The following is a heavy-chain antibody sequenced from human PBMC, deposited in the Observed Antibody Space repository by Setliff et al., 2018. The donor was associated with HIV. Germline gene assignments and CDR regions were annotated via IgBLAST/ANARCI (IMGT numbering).Heavy chain of an antibody. Sequence: PSETLSLTCGVSGGSISNSNWWSWVRQSPGKGLEWIGEIYHSGSTSYNSSLESRVTMSVDKSKNQFSLKLNSVTAADTAVYYCARTPPRGDFWSAYYRELDYWGQGTLVTVSS. CDR2: IYHSGST. CDR3: ARTPPRGDFWSAYYRELDY. V-gene: IGHV4-4*02. J-gene: IGHJ4*02. CDR1: GGSISNSNW. D-gene: IGHD3-3*01.